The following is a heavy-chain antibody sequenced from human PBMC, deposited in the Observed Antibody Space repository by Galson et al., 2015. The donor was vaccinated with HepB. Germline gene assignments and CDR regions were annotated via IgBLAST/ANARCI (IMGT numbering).Heavy chain of an antibody. Sequence: SVKVSCKASGYTFTSYGISWVRQAPGQGLEWMGWISAYNDNTNYAQKLQGRVTMTTDTSTSTAYMELRSLRSDDTAVYYCARDPMVPGRPYYYYGMDVWGQGTTVTVSS. J-gene: IGHJ6*02. CDR3: ARDPMVPGRPYYYYGMDV. CDR2: ISAYNDNT. CDR1: GYTFTSYG. V-gene: IGHV1-18*04. D-gene: IGHD3-10*01.